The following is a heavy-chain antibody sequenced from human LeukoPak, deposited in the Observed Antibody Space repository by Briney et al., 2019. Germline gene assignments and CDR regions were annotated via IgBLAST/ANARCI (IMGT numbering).Heavy chain of an antibody. CDR2: FDHEDGET. V-gene: IGHV1-24*01. Sequence: ASVKVSSKVSGYTLTELSMHWVRQAPGKGLEWMGGFDHEDGETIYAQKFQGRVTMTEDTSTDTAYMELSSLRSEDTAVYYCATSIVVVVAAHDAFDIWGQGTMVTVSS. J-gene: IGHJ3*02. CDR3: ATSIVVVVAAHDAFDI. CDR1: GYTLTELS. D-gene: IGHD2-15*01.